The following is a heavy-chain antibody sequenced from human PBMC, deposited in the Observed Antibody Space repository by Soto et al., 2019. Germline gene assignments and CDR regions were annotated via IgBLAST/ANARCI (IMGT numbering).Heavy chain of an antibody. CDR1: GFTFSSYA. CDR2: ISYDGSNK. V-gene: IGHV3-30-3*01. J-gene: IGHJ6*02. Sequence: GGSLRLSCAASGFTFSSYAMHWVRQAPGKGLEWVAVISYDGSNKYYADSVKGRFTISRDNSKNTLYLQMNSLRAEDTAVYYCARDLGRSSRPFYYYYGMDVWGQGTTVTVSS. CDR3: ARDLGRSSRPFYYYYGMDV.